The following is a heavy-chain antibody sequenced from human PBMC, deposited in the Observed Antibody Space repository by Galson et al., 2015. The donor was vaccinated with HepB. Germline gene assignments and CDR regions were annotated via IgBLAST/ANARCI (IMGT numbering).Heavy chain of an antibody. Sequence: ALVKPTQTLTLTCTFSGFSLSTSGMCVSWIRQPPGKALEWLARIDWDDAKYNSTSLRTRLTISKDTSKTQVVLTMTNMDPVDTATYYCARQQLLGMGTFDIWGQGTMVTVSS. CDR1: GFSLSTSGMC. J-gene: IGHJ3*02. V-gene: IGHV2-70*11. CDR2: IDWDDAK. CDR3: ARQQLLGMGTFDI. D-gene: IGHD6-13*01.